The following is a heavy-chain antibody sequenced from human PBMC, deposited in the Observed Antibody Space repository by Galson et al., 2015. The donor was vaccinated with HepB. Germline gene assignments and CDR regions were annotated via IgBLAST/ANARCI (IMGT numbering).Heavy chain of an antibody. Sequence: SLRLSCAASGFTFSSYSMNWVRQAPGKGLEWVSSISSSSSYIYYADSVKGRFTISRDNAKNSLYLQMNSLRAEDTAVYYCASALFGEDWFDPWGQGTLVTVSS. V-gene: IGHV3-21*01. CDR3: ASALFGEDWFDP. CDR1: GFTFSSYS. D-gene: IGHD3-10*02. J-gene: IGHJ5*02. CDR2: ISSSSSYI.